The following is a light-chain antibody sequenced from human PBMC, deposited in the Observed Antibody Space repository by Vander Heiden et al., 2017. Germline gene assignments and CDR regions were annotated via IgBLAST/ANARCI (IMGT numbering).Light chain of an antibody. J-gene: IGKJ1*01. CDR2: GAS. V-gene: IGKV3-15*01. CDR3: QQDNSCPRT. CDR1: ESVSSN. Sequence: EIVMTQSPATLSVSSGERATLSCRASESVSSNLAWYQRKPGQSPWLLIYGASPRATGIPARFSGSGSGTEFTLTFSSLQSEDFAVYYCQQDNSCPRTFGQGTKVEIK.